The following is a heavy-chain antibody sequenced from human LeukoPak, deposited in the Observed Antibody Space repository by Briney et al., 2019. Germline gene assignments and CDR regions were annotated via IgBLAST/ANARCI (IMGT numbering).Heavy chain of an antibody. J-gene: IGHJ4*02. Sequence: SETLSLTCAVYGGSFSGYYWSWIRQPPGKGLEWIGEINHSGSTNYNPSLKSRVTISVDTSKNRFSLKLSSVTAADTAVYYCARSLGYCTNGVCYDLPRYWGQGTLVTVSS. CDR3: ARSLGYCTNGVCYDLPRY. CDR1: GGSFSGYY. D-gene: IGHD2-8*01. CDR2: INHSGST. V-gene: IGHV4-34*01.